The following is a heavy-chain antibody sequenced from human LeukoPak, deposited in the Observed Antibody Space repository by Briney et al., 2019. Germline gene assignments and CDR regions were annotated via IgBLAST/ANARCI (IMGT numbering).Heavy chain of an antibody. J-gene: IGHJ4*02. Sequence: ASVKVSCKASGGTLSSYAISWVRQAPGQGPEWMGRIIPIFDIANYAQKFQGRVTITADKSTNTVYMGLSRLRSEDTAMYYCARMGRDGSYWGQGTLVTVS. V-gene: IGHV1-69*04. D-gene: IGHD5-24*01. CDR1: GGTLSSYA. CDR3: ARMGRDGSY. CDR2: IIPIFDIA.